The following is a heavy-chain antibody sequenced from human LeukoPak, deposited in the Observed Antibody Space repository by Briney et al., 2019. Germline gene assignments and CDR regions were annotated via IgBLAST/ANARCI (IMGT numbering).Heavy chain of an antibody. CDR2: IIPIFGTA. CDR1: GGTFSSYA. CDR3: ARVGGNSQDYYYYMDV. V-gene: IGHV1-69*05. Sequence: ASVKVSCKASGGTFSSYAISWVRQAPGQGLEWMGGIIPIFGTANYAQKFQGRVTITTDESTSTAYMELSSLRSEDTAVYYCARVGGNSQDYYYYMDVWGKGTTVTVSS. J-gene: IGHJ6*03. D-gene: IGHD4-23*01.